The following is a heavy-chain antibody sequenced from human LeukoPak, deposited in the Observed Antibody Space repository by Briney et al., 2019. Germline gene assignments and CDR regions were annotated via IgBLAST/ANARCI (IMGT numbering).Heavy chain of an antibody. CDR3: ARIQVGATSYYYYGMDV. CDR2: IDWDDDK. CDR1: GFSLSTSGMC. Sequence: SGPTLVNPTQTLTLTCTFSGFSLSTSGMCVSWIRQPPGKALEWPALIDWDDDKYYSTSLKTRLTISKDTSKNQVVLTMTNMDPVDTATYYCARIQVGATSYYYYGMDVWGQGTTVTVSS. D-gene: IGHD1-26*01. V-gene: IGHV2-70*01. J-gene: IGHJ6*02.